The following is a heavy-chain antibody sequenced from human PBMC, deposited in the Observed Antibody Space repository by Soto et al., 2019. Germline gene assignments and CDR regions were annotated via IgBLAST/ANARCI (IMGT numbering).Heavy chain of an antibody. J-gene: IGHJ4*02. D-gene: IGHD6-13*01. V-gene: IGHV3-74*01. CDR2: INTDGSST. Sequence: GGSLRLSCAASGFTFSRFWMHWVRQAPGKGLVWVSRINTDGSSTTYADSVKGRFTISRDNAKNTLYLQMDSLRAEETGVYYCTRDTGAYSSTWSFYFDSWGQGTLLTVSS. CDR1: GFTFSRFW. CDR3: TRDTGAYSSTWSFYFDS.